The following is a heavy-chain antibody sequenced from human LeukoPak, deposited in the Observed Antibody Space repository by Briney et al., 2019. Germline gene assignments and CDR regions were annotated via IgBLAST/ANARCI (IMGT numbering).Heavy chain of an antibody. CDR2: IYYSGST. CDR3: ASPYTAMVTSSFDM. V-gene: IGHV4-39*01. CDR1: GGSISSSSYY. D-gene: IGHD5-18*01. J-gene: IGHJ3*02. Sequence: SETLSLTCTVSGGSISSSSYYWGWIRQPPGKGLEWIGSIYYSGSTYYNPSLKSRVTISVDTSKNQFSLKLSSVTAADTAVYYCASPYTAMVTSSFDMWGQGTMVTVSS.